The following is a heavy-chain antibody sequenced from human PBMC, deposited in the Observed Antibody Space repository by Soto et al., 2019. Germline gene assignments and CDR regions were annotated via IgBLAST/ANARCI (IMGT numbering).Heavy chain of an antibody. CDR1: GGTSSSNT. V-gene: IGHV1-69*12. Sequence: QVQLVQSGAEVKKPGSSVKVSCKASGGTSSSNTIIWVRQAPGQGLEWRGGIIPIFGAANYAQNFQGRVTITADESTSTTYMELSSLRSEDTAVYYCARDREAYHSSGFAFDIWGQGTTVTVSS. D-gene: IGHD3-22*01. J-gene: IGHJ3*02. CDR2: IIPIFGAA. CDR3: ARDREAYHSSGFAFDI.